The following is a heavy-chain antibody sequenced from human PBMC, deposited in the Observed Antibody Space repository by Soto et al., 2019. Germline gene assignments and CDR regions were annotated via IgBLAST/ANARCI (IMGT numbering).Heavy chain of an antibody. V-gene: IGHV3-33*01. D-gene: IGHD3-9*01. Sequence: QVQLVESGGGVVQPGRSLRLSCAASGFTFSSYGMHWVRQAPGKGLEWVAVIWYDGSNKYYADSVKGRFTISRDNSKNTLYLQMNSLRAEDTAVYYCAREGNDILTGYYTLNSSYYGMDVWGQGTTVTVSS. CDR1: GFTFSSYG. CDR2: IWYDGSNK. CDR3: AREGNDILTGYYTLNSSYYGMDV. J-gene: IGHJ6*02.